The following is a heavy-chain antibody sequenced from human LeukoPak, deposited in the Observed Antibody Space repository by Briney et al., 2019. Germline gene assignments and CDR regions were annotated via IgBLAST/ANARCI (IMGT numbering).Heavy chain of an antibody. J-gene: IGHJ4*02. CDR2: IYYSGTT. CDR1: GGPLTYASHY. CDR3: ASQSRNYYQSGEFRTWIDY. D-gene: IGHD3-22*01. Sequence: SETLSLTCSVSGGPLTYASHYWGWIRQPPGKGLERIVSIYYSGTTNYNPSLKTRVTISVDTSKNQFSLKLTSVTAADTAVYYCASQSRNYYQSGEFRTWIDYWGQGTLVTTSS. V-gene: IGHV4-39*01.